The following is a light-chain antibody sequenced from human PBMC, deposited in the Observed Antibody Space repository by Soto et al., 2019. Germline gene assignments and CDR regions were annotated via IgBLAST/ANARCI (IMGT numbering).Light chain of an antibody. CDR2: DAS. CDR3: QQRRSWPIT. CDR1: QSVSSY. Sequence: EIVLTQSPATLSLSPGERATLSCRASQSVSSYLAWYQQKPGQAPRLLIYDASNRATGVPARFSGSGSGTDFTLTIGSLEPEDFAVYYCQQRRSWPITFGQGTRVEIK. J-gene: IGKJ5*01. V-gene: IGKV3-11*01.